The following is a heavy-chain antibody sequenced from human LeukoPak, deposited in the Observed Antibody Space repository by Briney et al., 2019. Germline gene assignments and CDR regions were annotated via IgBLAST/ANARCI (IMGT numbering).Heavy chain of an antibody. CDR3: ARGSSSGWSRYNWFDP. Sequence: PSETLSLTRAVYGGSFSGYYWSWIRQPPGKGLEWIGEINHSGGTNYNPSLKSRVTISVDTSKNQFSLKLSSVTAADTAVYYCARGSSSGWSRYNWFDPWGQGTLVTVSS. V-gene: IGHV4-34*01. CDR2: INHSGGT. CDR1: GGSFSGYY. D-gene: IGHD6-19*01. J-gene: IGHJ5*02.